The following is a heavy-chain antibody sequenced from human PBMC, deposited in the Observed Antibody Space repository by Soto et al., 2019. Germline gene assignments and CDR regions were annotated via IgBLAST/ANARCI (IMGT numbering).Heavy chain of an antibody. Sequence: SVKVSCKASGGTFSSYTISWVRQAPGQGLEWMGRIIPILGIANYAQKFQGRVTITADKSTSTAYMELSSLRSEDTAVYYCARDAKDAYDFWSGYSPNYYYGMDVWGQGTTVTVSS. V-gene: IGHV1-69*04. J-gene: IGHJ6*02. CDR1: GGTFSSYT. D-gene: IGHD3-3*01. CDR3: ARDAKDAYDFWSGYSPNYYYGMDV. CDR2: IIPILGIA.